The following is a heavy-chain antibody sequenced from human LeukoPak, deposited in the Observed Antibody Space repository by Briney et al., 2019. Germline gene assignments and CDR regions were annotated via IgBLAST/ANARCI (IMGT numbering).Heavy chain of an antibody. Sequence: ASVKVSCKASGYTFTGYYMHWVRQAPGQGLEWMGRINPNSGGTNYAQKCQGRVTMTRDTSISTAYMELSRLRSDDTAVYYCARENMYYYGSGSRDYYYYMDVWGKGTTVTVSS. CDR1: GYTFTGYY. J-gene: IGHJ6*03. V-gene: IGHV1-2*06. CDR3: ARENMYYYGSGSRDYYYYMDV. D-gene: IGHD3-10*01. CDR2: INPNSGGT.